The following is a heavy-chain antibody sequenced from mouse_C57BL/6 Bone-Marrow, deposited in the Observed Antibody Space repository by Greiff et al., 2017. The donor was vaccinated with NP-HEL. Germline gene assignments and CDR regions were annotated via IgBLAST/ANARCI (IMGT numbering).Heavy chain of an antibody. CDR1: GYSITSGYY. Sequence: EVQLQESGPGLVKPSQSLSLTCSVTGYSITSGYYWYWLRQFPGNILEWMVYISYDGSNNYNPSLKNRISITRDTSKNQFFLKLNSVTTEDTATEYGARGGASDDRLAYGGQGTLVTVSA. J-gene: IGHJ3*01. V-gene: IGHV3-6*01. D-gene: IGHD3-1*01. CDR2: ISYDGSN. CDR3: ARGGASDDRLAY.